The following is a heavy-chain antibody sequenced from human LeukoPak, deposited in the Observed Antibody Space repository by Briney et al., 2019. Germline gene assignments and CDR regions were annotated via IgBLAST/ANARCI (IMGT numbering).Heavy chain of an antibody. D-gene: IGHD2-15*01. J-gene: IGHJ4*02. V-gene: IGHV3-7*01. CDR3: ARYCSGGSCYDY. CDR1: GFTFSSYS. CDR2: IKQDGSEE. Sequence: GGSLRLSCAASGFTFSSYSMNWVRQAPGKGLEWMANIKQDGSEEYYVDSVKGRFTISRDNAKNSLYLQMNSLRAEDTAVYYCARYCSGGSCYDYWGQGTLVTVSS.